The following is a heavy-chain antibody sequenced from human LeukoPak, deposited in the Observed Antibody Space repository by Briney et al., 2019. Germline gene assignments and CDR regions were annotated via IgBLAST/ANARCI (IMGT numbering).Heavy chain of an antibody. CDR1: GYTFTGYY. CDR3: ATQTYCSSTSCHLHH. CDR2: INPNSGGT. Sequence: GASVKVSCKASGYTFTGYYMHWVRQAPGQGLEWMGWINPNSGGTNFAQKFQGRVTLTRDTSISTAYMELSRLRSDDTAVYYCATQTYCSSTSCHLHHWGQGTLVTVSS. J-gene: IGHJ1*01. D-gene: IGHD2-2*01. V-gene: IGHV1-2*02.